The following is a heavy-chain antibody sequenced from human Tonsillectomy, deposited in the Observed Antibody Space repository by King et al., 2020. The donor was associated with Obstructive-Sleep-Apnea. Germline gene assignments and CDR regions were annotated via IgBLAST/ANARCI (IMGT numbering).Heavy chain of an antibody. CDR3: ARKEVNYYDSNPFDY. CDR1: GYTFTSYY. V-gene: IGHV1-46*01. D-gene: IGHD3-22*01. Sequence: QLVQSGAEVKKPGASVKVSCKASGYTFTSYYMHWVRQAPGQGHEWMGIINPSGGSTSYAQKFQGRVTMTRDTSTSKVYMELSSLRSEDTAVYYCARKEVNYYDSNPFDYWGQGTLVTVSS. J-gene: IGHJ4*02. CDR2: INPSGGST.